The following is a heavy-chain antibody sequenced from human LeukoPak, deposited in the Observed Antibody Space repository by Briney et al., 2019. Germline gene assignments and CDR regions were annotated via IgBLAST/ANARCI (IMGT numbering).Heavy chain of an antibody. CDR2: INPSGGST. V-gene: IGHV1-46*01. Sequence: ASVKVSCNASGYTFTSYYMHWVRQAPGQGLEWMGIINPSGGSTSYAQKFQGRVTMTRDMSTSTVYMELSSLRSEDTAVYYCARDSPGHRSDYYYYMDVWGKGTTVTVSS. J-gene: IGHJ6*03. CDR3: ARDSPGHRSDYYYYMDV. D-gene: IGHD3-3*01. CDR1: GYTFTSYY.